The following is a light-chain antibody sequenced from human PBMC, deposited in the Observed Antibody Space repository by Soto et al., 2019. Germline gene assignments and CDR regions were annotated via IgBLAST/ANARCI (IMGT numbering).Light chain of an antibody. V-gene: IGKV3D-20*01. J-gene: IGKJ2*03. CDR1: QSVSSSY. CDR3: QQYGTSPYS. Sequence: EIVLTQSPATLSLSPGERATLSCWASQSVSSSYLAWYQQKPGLAPRILIYDASSRATGIPDRFSGSGSGKDFTLTISRLETDAFAWYYCQQYGTSPYSFSPGTNLEIK. CDR2: DAS.